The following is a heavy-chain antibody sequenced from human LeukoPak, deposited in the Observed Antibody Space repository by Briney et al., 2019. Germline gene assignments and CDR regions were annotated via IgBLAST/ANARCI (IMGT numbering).Heavy chain of an antibody. J-gene: IGHJ4*02. Sequence: GASVTVSCKASGGTFSSYAISWVRQAPGQGLEWMGGIIPIFGTANYAQKFQGRVTITADESTSTAYMELSSLRSEDTAVYYCARAGGEYYYDSSGYLDYWGQGTLVTVSS. D-gene: IGHD3-22*01. CDR2: IIPIFGTA. V-gene: IGHV1-69*13. CDR3: ARAGGEYYYDSSGYLDY. CDR1: GGTFSSYA.